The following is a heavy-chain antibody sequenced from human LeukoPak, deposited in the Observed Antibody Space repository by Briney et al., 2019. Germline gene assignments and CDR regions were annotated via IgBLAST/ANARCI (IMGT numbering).Heavy chain of an antibody. CDR1: GYSFTSYW. CDR3: ARTPPELGSGSFYGMDV. CDR2: IYPGDSDT. V-gene: IGHV5-51*01. Sequence: GESLKISCKGSGYSFTSYWIGWVRQMPGKGLEWMGIIYPGDSDTRYSPSFQGQVTISADKSISTAYLQWSSLKASDTAMYYCARTPPELGSGSFYGMDVWGQGTTVTVSS. D-gene: IGHD3-10*01. J-gene: IGHJ6*02.